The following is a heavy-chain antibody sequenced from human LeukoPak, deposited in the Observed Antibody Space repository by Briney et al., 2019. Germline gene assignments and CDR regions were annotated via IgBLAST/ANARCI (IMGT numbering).Heavy chain of an antibody. CDR1: GYSFTSYW. D-gene: IGHD2-2*02. CDR3: ARISSGRYCSSTSCYTGLEASGY. J-gene: IGHJ4*02. Sequence: GESLKISCKGSGYSFTSYWIGWVRQMPRKGLEWMGIIYPGDSDTRYSPSFQGQVTISADKSISTAYLQWSSLKASDTAMYYCARISSGRYCSSTSCYTGLEASGYWGQGTLVTVSS. CDR2: IYPGDSDT. V-gene: IGHV5-51*01.